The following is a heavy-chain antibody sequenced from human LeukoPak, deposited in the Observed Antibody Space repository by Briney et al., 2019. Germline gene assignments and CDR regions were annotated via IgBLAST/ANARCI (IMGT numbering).Heavy chain of an antibody. CDR2: ISSSSDYI. V-gene: IGHV3-21*01. J-gene: IGHJ4*02. D-gene: IGHD2-2*01. CDR3: ARERDIVVVAAAMVDY. Sequence: GGSLRLSCGASGFTFSTYSMNWVRQAPGKGLEWVSSISSSSDYIYYADSVKGRFTISRDNAKNSLYLQMNSLRAEDTAVYYCARERDIVVVAAAMVDYRGQGTLVTVSS. CDR1: GFTFSTYS.